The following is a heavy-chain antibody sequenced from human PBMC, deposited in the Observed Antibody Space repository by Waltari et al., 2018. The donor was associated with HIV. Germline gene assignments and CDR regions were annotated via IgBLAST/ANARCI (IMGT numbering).Heavy chain of an antibody. J-gene: IGHJ4*02. D-gene: IGHD6-13*01. Sequence: EVQLVESGGGLVQPGGSLRLSCAASGFKFHNHWMHWVRQAPGKGLEWVANINQDASKTYYLGSVKGRFTISRDNAKNSLYLQMSSVRVEDTAVYYCARALATADFYWGQGTLVTVSS. CDR3: ARALATADFY. CDR2: INQDASKT. V-gene: IGHV3-7*01. CDR1: GFKFHNHW.